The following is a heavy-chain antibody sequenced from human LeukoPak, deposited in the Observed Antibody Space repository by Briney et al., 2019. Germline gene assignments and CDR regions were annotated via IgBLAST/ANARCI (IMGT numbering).Heavy chain of an antibody. CDR3: AKEGAESFPDAFDI. Sequence: ASETLSLTCTVSGGSISNYYWSWIRQPPGKGLEWIGYISYSGSTKNNPSLKSRVTISVDTSKNQFSLKLTSVTAADTAVYYCAKEGAESFPDAFDIWGQGTMITVSS. D-gene: IGHD3-10*01. J-gene: IGHJ3*02. CDR1: GGSISNYY. V-gene: IGHV4-59*01. CDR2: ISYSGST.